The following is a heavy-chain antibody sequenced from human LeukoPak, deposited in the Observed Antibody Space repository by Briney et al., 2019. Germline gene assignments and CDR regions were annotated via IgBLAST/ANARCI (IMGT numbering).Heavy chain of an antibody. D-gene: IGHD2-15*01. V-gene: IGHV1-2*02. Sequence: ASVKVSCKASGYTFTGYYMHWVRQAPGQGLAWMGWINPNSGGTNYAQKFQGRVTMTRDTSISTAYMELSRLRSDDTAVYYCAREGYAANENDYWGQGTLVTVSS. J-gene: IGHJ4*02. CDR3: AREGYAANENDY. CDR1: GYTFTGYY. CDR2: INPNSGGT.